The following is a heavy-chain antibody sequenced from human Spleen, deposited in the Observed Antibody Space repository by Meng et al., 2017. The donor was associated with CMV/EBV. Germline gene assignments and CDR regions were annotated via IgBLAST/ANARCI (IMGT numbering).Heavy chain of an antibody. CDR1: GGSISSGTYY. Sequence: QVQLQESGPGLVQPSPTLSLTCSVSGGSISSGTYYWGWIRQLPGKGLEWIAYIHYSGSTYYSPSLKSRVTISVDTSRNQLSLKLSSMTAADTAVYYCARYVFDSSSLYSNWFDPWGQGTLVTVSS. J-gene: IGHJ5*02. CDR3: ARYVFDSSSLYSNWFDP. CDR2: IHYSGST. V-gene: IGHV4-31*03. D-gene: IGHD3-22*01.